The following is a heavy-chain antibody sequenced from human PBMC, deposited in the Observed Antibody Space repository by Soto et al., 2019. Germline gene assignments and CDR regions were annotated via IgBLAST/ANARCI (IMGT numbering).Heavy chain of an antibody. CDR3: ARDRSVCYGMGV. D-gene: IGHD2-8*01. J-gene: IGHJ6*02. Sequence: QVQLVQSGGEVKKPGASVKVSCKATGYTFTSFGISWVRQAPGQGLEWMGWISADNGNTNYAQKLQGRDTITTDTSTSTAYMELRRLTCDDTAVDYCARDRSVCYGMGVWGQGTTVTVSS. V-gene: IGHV1-18*01. CDR1: GYTFTSFG. CDR2: ISADNGNT.